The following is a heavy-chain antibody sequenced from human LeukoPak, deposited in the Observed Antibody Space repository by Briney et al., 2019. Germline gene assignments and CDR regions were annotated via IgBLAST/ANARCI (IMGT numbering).Heavy chain of an antibody. J-gene: IGHJ4*02. D-gene: IGHD1-26*01. CDR1: GGSISSGDYY. V-gene: IGHV4-30-4*08. CDR3: ARDERIVGATSY. CDR2: IYYSGST. Sequence: SETLSLTCTVSGGSISSGDYYWSWIRQPPGKGLEWIGYIYYSGSTYYNPSLKSRVTISVDTSKNQFSLKLSSVTAADTAVYYCARDERIVGATSYWGQGTLVTVSS.